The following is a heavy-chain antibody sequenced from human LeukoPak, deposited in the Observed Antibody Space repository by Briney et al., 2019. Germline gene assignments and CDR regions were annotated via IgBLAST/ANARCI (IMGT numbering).Heavy chain of an antibody. D-gene: IGHD2-15*01. V-gene: IGHV3-33*01. CDR1: GFTFSYYG. Sequence: GGSLRLSCEASGFTFSYYGMHWVRQAPGKGLEWVAVIWYDGSNKYYADSVKGRFTISRDSSKNTLSLQMNSLRAEETAVYYCARDSSLLGVPKYYFDHWGQGTLVTVSS. CDR3: ARDSSLLGVPKYYFDH. J-gene: IGHJ4*02. CDR2: IWYDGSNK.